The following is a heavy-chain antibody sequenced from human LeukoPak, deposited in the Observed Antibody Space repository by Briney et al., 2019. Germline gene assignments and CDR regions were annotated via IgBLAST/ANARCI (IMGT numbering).Heavy chain of an antibody. Sequence: GGSLRLSCAASGFTFSSYGMHWVRQAPGKGLEWVAFIRYDGSNKYYADSVKGRFTVSRDNSKNTLYLQMNSLRAEDTAVYYCAKDPHTQSPGGYWGQGTLVTVSS. CDR2: IRYDGSNK. J-gene: IGHJ4*02. CDR3: AKDPHTQSPGGY. D-gene: IGHD2-15*01. CDR1: GFTFSSYG. V-gene: IGHV3-30*02.